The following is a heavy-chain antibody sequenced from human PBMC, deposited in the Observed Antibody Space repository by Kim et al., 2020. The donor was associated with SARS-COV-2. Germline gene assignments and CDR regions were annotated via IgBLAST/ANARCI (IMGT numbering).Heavy chain of an antibody. CDR2: ISYDGSNK. CDR1: GFTFSSYG. CDR3: AKDFGYSYGTYYYYYYGMDV. D-gene: IGHD5-18*01. Sequence: GGSLRLSCAASGFTFSSYGMHWVRQAPGKGLEWVAVISYDGSNKYYADSVKGRFTISRDNSKNTLYLQMNSLRAEDTAVYYCAKDFGYSYGTYYYYYYGMDVCCQRTTFTVSS. J-gene: IGHJ6*02. V-gene: IGHV3-30*18.